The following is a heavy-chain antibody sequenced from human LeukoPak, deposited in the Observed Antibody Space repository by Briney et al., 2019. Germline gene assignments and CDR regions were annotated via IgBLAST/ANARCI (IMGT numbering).Heavy chain of an antibody. V-gene: IGHV3-72*01. CDR1: GFTVSSNY. Sequence: GGSLRLSCAASGFTVSSNYMDWVRQAPGKGLEWVGRTRNKANSYTTEYAASVKGRFTISRDDSKNSLYLQMNSLKTEDTAVYYCASFRLGELSLYTAWGQGTLVTVSS. J-gene: IGHJ5*02. CDR2: TRNKANSYTT. CDR3: ASFRLGELSLYTA. D-gene: IGHD3-16*02.